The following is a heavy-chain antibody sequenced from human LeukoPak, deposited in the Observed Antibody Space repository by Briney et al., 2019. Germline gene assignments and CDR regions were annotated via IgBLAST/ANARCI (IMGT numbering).Heavy chain of an antibody. CDR3: ARGPSGYHNT. CDR1: GFTFDDYA. CDR2: INWNSGSK. V-gene: IGHV3-9*01. D-gene: IGHD5-12*01. J-gene: IGHJ4*02. Sequence: GGSLRLSCAASGFTFDDYAIHWVRQGPGKGLEWVSGINWNSGSKHYADSVKGRFTISRDNAKNSLYLQMNSLRAEDTAVYYCARGPSGYHNTGGQGTLVTVSS.